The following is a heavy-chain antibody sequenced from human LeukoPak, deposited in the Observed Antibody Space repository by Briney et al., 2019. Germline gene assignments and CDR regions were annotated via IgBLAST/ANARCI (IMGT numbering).Heavy chain of an antibody. Sequence: SETLSLTCTVSGGSISSYYWSWIRQPPGKGLEWIGYIYYSGSTNYNPSLKSRVTISVDTSKNQFSLKLSSVTAADTAVYYCASDIVVVPAAPGYYYYMDVWGKGTTVTVS. J-gene: IGHJ6*03. V-gene: IGHV4-59*08. D-gene: IGHD2-2*01. CDR2: IYYSGST. CDR3: ASDIVVVPAAPGYYYYMDV. CDR1: GGSISSYY.